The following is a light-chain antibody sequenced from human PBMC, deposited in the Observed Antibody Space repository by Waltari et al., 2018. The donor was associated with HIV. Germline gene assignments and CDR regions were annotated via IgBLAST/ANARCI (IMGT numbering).Light chain of an antibody. V-gene: IGLV2-11*01. CDR3: CSYADDYTWV. CDR1: SSDVGDDNY. Sequence: QSALTQPRSVSGSPGQSVTISCTGTSSDVGDDNYVSWYQQHPGKAPKLMIFDVNKRPSGVPDRFSGSKSGNTASLTISGLQAEDEADYYCCSYADDYTWVFGGGTKLTVL. J-gene: IGLJ3*02. CDR2: DVN.